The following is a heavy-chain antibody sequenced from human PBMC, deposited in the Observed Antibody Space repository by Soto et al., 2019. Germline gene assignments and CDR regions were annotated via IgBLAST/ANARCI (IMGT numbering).Heavy chain of an antibody. Sequence: LRLSCAASGFTFSSYAMSWVRQAPGKGLEWVSAISGSGGSTYYADSVKGRFTISRDNSKNTLYLQMNSLRAEDTAVYYCAKTPDYYYGMDVWGQGTTVTVSS. CDR2: ISGSGGST. V-gene: IGHV3-23*01. CDR3: AKTPDYYYGMDV. J-gene: IGHJ6*02. CDR1: GFTFSSYA.